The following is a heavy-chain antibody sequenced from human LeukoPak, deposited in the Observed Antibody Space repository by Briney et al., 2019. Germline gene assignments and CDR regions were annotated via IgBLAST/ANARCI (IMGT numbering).Heavy chain of an antibody. CDR2: INSSGSII. CDR1: GFSFITYS. Sequence: PGGSLRLSRAGSGFSFITYSMNWVRQAPGKGLEGVSYINSSGSIIYYEDSVKGRFTISRDNAKNSLYLQMNRLRAEDTAVYYCARDDAGYSSGWYWVYWGQGTLVTVSS. D-gene: IGHD6-19*01. CDR3: ARDDAGYSSGWYWVY. V-gene: IGHV3-48*04. J-gene: IGHJ4*02.